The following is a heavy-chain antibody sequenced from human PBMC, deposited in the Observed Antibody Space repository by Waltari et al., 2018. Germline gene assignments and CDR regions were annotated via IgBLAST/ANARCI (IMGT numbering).Heavy chain of an antibody. V-gene: IGHV3-66*02. J-gene: IGHJ6*02. CDR1: GFTVSSNY. D-gene: IGHD2-15*01. CDR3: ARDSGKLAATRGMDV. Sequence: EVQLVESGGGLVQPGGSLRLSCAASGFTVSSNYMSWVRQAPGKGLEWVSVIYSGGSTYYADTGKGRFTIARDNSKNTLYLQMNSLRAEDTAVYYCARDSGKLAATRGMDVWGQGTTVTVSS. CDR2: IYSGGST.